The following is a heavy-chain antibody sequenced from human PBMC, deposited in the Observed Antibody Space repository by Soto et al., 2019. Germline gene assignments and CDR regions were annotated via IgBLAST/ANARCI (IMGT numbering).Heavy chain of an antibody. CDR3: AREGLVPAATPWFDY. Sequence: GSLRLSCAASGFTFSSYAMHWVRQAPGKGLEWVAVISYDGSNKYYADSVKGQFTISRDNSKNTLYLQMNSLRAEDTAVYYCAREGLVPAATPWFDYWGQGTLVTVSS. J-gene: IGHJ4*02. D-gene: IGHD2-2*02. CDR2: ISYDGSNK. CDR1: GFTFSSYA. V-gene: IGHV3-30-3*01.